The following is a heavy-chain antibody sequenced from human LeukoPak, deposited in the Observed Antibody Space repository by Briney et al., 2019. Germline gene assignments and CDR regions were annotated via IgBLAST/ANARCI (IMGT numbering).Heavy chain of an antibody. J-gene: IGHJ2*01. CDR1: GFTFSSYA. Sequence: GGSLRLSCAASGFTFSSYAMHWARQAPGKGLEWVAVISYDGSNKYYADSVKGRFTISRDNSKNTLYLQMNSLRAEDTAVYYCAKTQQQLVLQWYFDLWGRGTLVTVSS. CDR3: AKTQQQLVLQWYFDL. CDR2: ISYDGSNK. D-gene: IGHD6-13*01. V-gene: IGHV3-30-3*02.